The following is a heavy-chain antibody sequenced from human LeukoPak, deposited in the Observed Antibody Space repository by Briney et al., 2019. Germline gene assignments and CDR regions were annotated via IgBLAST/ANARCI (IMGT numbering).Heavy chain of an antibody. CDR2: ISGSGGST. CDR3: AKASRLLHGSGSYPGYFDY. J-gene: IGHJ4*02. V-gene: IGHV3-23*01. Sequence: GGSLRLSCAASGFTFSSYAMSWVRQAPGKGLEWVSTISGSGGSTYYADSVKGRFTISRDNSKNTLYLQMNSLRAEDTAVYYCAKASRLLHGSGSYPGYFDYWGQGTLVTVSS. D-gene: IGHD3-10*01. CDR1: GFTFSSYA.